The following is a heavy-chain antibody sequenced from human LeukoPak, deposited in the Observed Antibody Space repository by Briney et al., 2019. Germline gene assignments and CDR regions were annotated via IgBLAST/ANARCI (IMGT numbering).Heavy chain of an antibody. CDR1: GFTFSSYA. CDR2: ISGSGGST. V-gene: IGHV3-23*01. D-gene: IGHD3-22*01. Sequence: PGGSLRLSCAASGFTFSSYAMSWVRQAPGKGLEWVLAISGSGGSTYYADSVKGRFTISRDNSKNTLYLQMNSLRAEDTAVYYCAKDCAPYYYDSSGYSQGYWGQGTLVTVSS. J-gene: IGHJ4*02. CDR3: AKDCAPYYYDSSGYSQGY.